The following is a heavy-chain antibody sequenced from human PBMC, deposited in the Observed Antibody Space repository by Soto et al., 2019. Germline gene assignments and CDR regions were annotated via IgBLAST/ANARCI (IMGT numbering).Heavy chain of an antibody. D-gene: IGHD3-10*01. J-gene: IGHJ6*02. CDR1: GFTFSSYG. CDR2: ISYDGSNK. CDR3: AKDTITMVRGVTRYYYYGIDV. Sequence: PGGSLRLSCAASGFTFSSYGMHWVRQAPGKGLEWVAVISYDGSNKYYADSVKGRFTISRDNSKNTLYLQMNSLRAEDTAVYYCAKDTITMVRGVTRYYYYGIDVCGQGTTVPVS. V-gene: IGHV3-30*18.